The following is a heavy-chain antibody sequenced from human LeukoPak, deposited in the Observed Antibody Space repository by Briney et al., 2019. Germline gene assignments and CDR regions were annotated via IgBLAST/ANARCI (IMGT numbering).Heavy chain of an antibody. D-gene: IGHD3-16*01. CDR2: IWYDGSNK. CDR1: GFIFSSYG. Sequence: SLRLSCAASGFIFSSYGMHWVRQAPGKGLEWVAVIWYDGSNKYYADSVKGRFTISRDNSKNTLYLQMNSLRAEDTAVYYRAREEGLRYYYYGMDVWGQGTTVTVSS. J-gene: IGHJ6*02. V-gene: IGHV3-33*01. CDR3: AREEGLRYYYYGMDV.